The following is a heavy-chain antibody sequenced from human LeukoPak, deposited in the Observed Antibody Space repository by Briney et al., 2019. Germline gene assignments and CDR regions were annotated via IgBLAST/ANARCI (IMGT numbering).Heavy chain of an antibody. V-gene: IGHV4-30-2*01. J-gene: IGHJ5*02. D-gene: IGHD2-8*01. CDR1: GGSISSGGYS. CDR2: IYHSGST. CDR3: GGHPSTRVYAPHKWFDP. Sequence: SETLSLTCAVSGGSISSGGYSWSWIRQPPGKGLEWIGYIYHSGSTYYNPSLKSRVTISVDRSKNQFSLKLTSVTAADTAVYYCGGHPSTRVYAPHKWFDPWGQGSLVTVSS.